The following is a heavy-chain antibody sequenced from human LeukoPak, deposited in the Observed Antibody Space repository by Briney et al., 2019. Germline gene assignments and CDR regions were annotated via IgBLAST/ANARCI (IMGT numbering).Heavy chain of an antibody. D-gene: IGHD3-10*01. Sequence: LPLICAVFGGSISSRDYPGTWIPQPPAEGLEGIGYIFHTGHTSYNPSLKSRVTISVDMPKNQLSLKRSSVSAADTAVYYCARGFYGSGSQFDYWGQRTLVTVSS. CDR1: GGSISSRDYP. CDR2: IFHTGHT. V-gene: IGHV4-30-2*01. CDR3: ARGFYGSGSQFDY. J-gene: IGHJ4*02.